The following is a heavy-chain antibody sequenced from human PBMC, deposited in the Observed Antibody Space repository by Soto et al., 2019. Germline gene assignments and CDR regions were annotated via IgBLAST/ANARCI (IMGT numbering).Heavy chain of an antibody. CDR3: ARGGCSSTSCYGYYYYYGMDV. CDR2: ISAYNGNT. Sequence: ASVKVSCKASGYTFTSYGISWVRQAPGQGLEWMGWISAYNGNTNYAQKLQGRVTMTTDTSTSTAYMELRSLRSDDTAVYYCARGGCSSTSCYGYYYYYGMDVWGQGTTVTVS. D-gene: IGHD2-2*01. V-gene: IGHV1-18*01. J-gene: IGHJ6*02. CDR1: GYTFTSYG.